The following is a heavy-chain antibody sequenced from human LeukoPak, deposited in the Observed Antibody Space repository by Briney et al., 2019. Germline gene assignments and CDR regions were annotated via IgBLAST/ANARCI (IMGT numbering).Heavy chain of an antibody. V-gene: IGHV3-30*18. D-gene: IGHD6-19*01. Sequence: GGSLRLSCAASGFTFSSYGMHWARQAPGKGLEWVAVISYDGSNKYYADSVKGRFTISRDNSKNTLYLQMNSLRAEDTAVYYCAKESAEVAVAGTDYYYYGMDVWGQGTTVTVSS. CDR1: GFTFSSYG. CDR3: AKESAEVAVAGTDYYYYGMDV. CDR2: ISYDGSNK. J-gene: IGHJ6*02.